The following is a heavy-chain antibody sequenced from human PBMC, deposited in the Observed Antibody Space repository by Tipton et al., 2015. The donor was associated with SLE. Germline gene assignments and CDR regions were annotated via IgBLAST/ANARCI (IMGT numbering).Heavy chain of an antibody. CDR3: ARDRFCGGGSCFDWYLDL. CDR2: IHSSAIT. Sequence: TLSLTCTVSGGPISGHSWSWIRQTPGKGLEWIGFIHSSAITNYNPSLKSRVTISIDTSNNQFSLRLSSVTTADTAVYYCARDRFCGGGSCFDWYLDLWGRGPLVIVSS. D-gene: IGHD2-15*01. CDR1: GGPISGHS. V-gene: IGHV4-59*11. J-gene: IGHJ2*01.